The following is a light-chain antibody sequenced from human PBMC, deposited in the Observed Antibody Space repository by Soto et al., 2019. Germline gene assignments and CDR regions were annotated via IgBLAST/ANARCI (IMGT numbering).Light chain of an antibody. CDR3: SSYAGTNVHYV. CDR1: SSDVGGYNY. CDR2: EVT. V-gene: IGLV2-8*01. Sequence: QSVLTQPPSASGSPGQSVTISCTGTSSDVGGYNYVSWYQQHPGKAPKLIFYEVTKRPSGVPDRFSGSKSGKTASLTVSGLRAEDEADYYCSSYAGTNVHYVFGTGTQLTVL. J-gene: IGLJ1*01.